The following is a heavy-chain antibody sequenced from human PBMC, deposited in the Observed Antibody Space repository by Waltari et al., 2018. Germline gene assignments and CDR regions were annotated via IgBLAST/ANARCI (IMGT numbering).Heavy chain of an antibody. V-gene: IGHV3-23*01. CDR3: AKDLSLSTDYGDLSWYFDY. D-gene: IGHD4-17*01. Sequence: EVQLLESGGGLVQPGGSLRLSCAASGFTFSSYAMSWVRQAPGKGLEWVSAISGSGGSTYYADSVKGRFTISRDNSKNTLYLQMNSLRAEDTAVYYCAKDLSLSTDYGDLSWYFDYWGQGTLVTVSS. CDR2: ISGSGGST. CDR1: GFTFSSYA. J-gene: IGHJ4*02.